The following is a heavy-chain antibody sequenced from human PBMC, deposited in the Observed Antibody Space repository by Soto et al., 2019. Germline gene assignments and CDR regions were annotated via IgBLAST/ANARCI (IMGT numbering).Heavy chain of an antibody. Sequence: GASVKVSCKASGYTFTTFGINWVRQAPGQGLEWMGWITPYNGNTNYAQKFQGRVTLTTDTSTRTAYMELRSLRDDDTAMYYCARDSVRSGSYAGYWGQGXLVTVYS. CDR2: ITPYNGNT. D-gene: IGHD1-26*01. V-gene: IGHV1-18*01. CDR3: ARDSVRSGSYAGY. CDR1: GYTFTTFG. J-gene: IGHJ4*02.